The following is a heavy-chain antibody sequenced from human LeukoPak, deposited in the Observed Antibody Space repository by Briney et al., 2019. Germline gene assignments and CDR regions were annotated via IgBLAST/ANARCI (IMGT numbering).Heavy chain of an antibody. V-gene: IGHV7-4-1*02. CDR3: ARVVHPYDYESSGLTYDAFDI. CDR1: GYTFTSYS. D-gene: IGHD3-22*01. Sequence: ASVKVSCKASGYTFTSYSMNWVRQAPGQGLEWLGWINTNTGNPTYAQGFTGRFVFSLDTSVNTAYLQISSLKAEDTAVYYCARVVHPYDYESSGLTYDAFDIWGQGTMVAVSS. CDR2: INTNTGNP. J-gene: IGHJ3*02.